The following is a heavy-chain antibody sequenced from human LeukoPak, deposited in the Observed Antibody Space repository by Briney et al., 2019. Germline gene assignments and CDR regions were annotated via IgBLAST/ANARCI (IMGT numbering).Heavy chain of an antibody. Sequence: PGGSLRLSCAASGFTFSDSWMHWVRQTPGKGLEWIGEIYHTGNTNYNPSLKSRVTISVDTSKNQFSLKLSSVTAADTAVYYCARAHMITSYYYYYYMDVWGKGTTVTVSS. CDR3: ARAHMITSYYYYYYMDV. CDR1: GFTFSDSW. J-gene: IGHJ6*03. CDR2: IYHTGNT. V-gene: IGHV4-4*02. D-gene: IGHD3-16*01.